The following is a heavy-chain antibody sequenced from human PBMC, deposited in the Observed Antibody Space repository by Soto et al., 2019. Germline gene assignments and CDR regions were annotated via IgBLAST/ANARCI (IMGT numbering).Heavy chain of an antibody. CDR3: ARDLAVAGPNWFDP. CDR1: GYTFTGYS. D-gene: IGHD6-19*01. Sequence: ASVKVSCKASGYTFTGYSMHWVRQATGQRLEWMGWINAGNGNTKYLQKFQGRVTITRDTSASTAYMELSSLRSEDTAVYYCARDLAVAGPNWFDPWGQGTLVTVSS. CDR2: INAGNGNT. J-gene: IGHJ5*02. V-gene: IGHV1-3*01.